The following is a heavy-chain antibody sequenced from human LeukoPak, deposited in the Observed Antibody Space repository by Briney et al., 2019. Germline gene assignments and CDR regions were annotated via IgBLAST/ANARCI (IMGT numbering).Heavy chain of an antibody. CDR2: IYYSGST. J-gene: IGHJ4*02. Sequence: SETLSLTCTVSGGSISSYYWSWIRKPPGQGLEWIGYIYYSGSTNYNPSLKSRVTISVDTSKNQFSLKLSSVTAADTAVYYCASGILTGYYKGGFDYWGQGTLVTVSS. CDR3: ASGILTGYYKGGFDY. CDR1: GGSISSYY. D-gene: IGHD3-9*01. V-gene: IGHV4-59*01.